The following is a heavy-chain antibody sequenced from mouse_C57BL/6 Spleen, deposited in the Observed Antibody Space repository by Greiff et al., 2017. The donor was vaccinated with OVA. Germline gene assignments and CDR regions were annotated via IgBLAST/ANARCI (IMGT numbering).Heavy chain of an antibody. V-gene: IGHV1-64*01. CDR2: IHPNSGST. CDR3: ARWDYDYDRFAY. D-gene: IGHD2-4*01. J-gene: IGHJ3*01. CDR1: GYTFTSYW. Sequence: VQLQQPGAELVKPGASVKLSCKASGYTFTSYWMPWVKQRPGQGLELLGMIHPNSGSTHSNEKFTSKATLTVDKSSSTAYMQLSSLTSEDSAVYYGARWDYDYDRFAYWGQGTLVTVSA.